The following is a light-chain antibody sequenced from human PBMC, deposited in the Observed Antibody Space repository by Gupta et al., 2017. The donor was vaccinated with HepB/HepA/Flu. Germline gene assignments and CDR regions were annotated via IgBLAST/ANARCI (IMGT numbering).Light chain of an antibody. CDR1: QDISNY. Sequence: DIQMTQSPSSLPASVGDRVTITCQASQDISNYVNWYQQKPGKAPKLLIYDASNLETGVPSRFSGSGSGTDFTFTISSLQPEDIAAYYCQQYDNLSITFGQGTRLEIK. CDR2: DAS. J-gene: IGKJ5*01. V-gene: IGKV1-33*01. CDR3: QQYDNLSIT.